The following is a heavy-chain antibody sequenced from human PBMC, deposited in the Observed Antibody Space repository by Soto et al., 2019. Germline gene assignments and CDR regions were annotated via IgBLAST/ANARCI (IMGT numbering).Heavy chain of an antibody. Sequence: PGGSLRLSCAASGFTFSNAWMSWVRQAPGKGLEWVGRIKSKTDGGTTDYAAPVKGRFTISRDDSKNTLYLQMNSLKTEDTAVYYCTTEPIRSLLWFGELHQTNWGQGTLVTVSS. CDR3: TTEPIRSLLWFGELHQTN. V-gene: IGHV3-15*01. CDR1: GFTFSNAW. J-gene: IGHJ4*02. CDR2: IKSKTDGGTT. D-gene: IGHD3-10*01.